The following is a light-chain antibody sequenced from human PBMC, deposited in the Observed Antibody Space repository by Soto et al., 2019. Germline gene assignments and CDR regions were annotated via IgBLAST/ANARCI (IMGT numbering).Light chain of an antibody. CDR1: TSDVGGYNL. V-gene: IGLV2-23*01. J-gene: IGLJ1*01. Sequence: QSVLTQPASVSGSPGQSITISCSGTTSDVGGYNLVSWYQQHTAKAPKLLIYEGTQRPSGVSSRFSGYKSGNTASLTISGLQAEDDADYYCCSYASSSSYVFGTGTKVTVL. CDR3: CSYASSSSYV. CDR2: EGT.